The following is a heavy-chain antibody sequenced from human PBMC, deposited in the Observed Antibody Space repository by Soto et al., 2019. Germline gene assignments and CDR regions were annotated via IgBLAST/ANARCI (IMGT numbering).Heavy chain of an antibody. CDR3: ARVGGNYDYYYGMDV. V-gene: IGHV1-69*13. Sequence: SVKVSCKASGGTFSSYAISWVRQAPGQGLEWMGGIIPIFGTANYAQKYQGRVTITADESTSTAYMELSSLRSEDTAVYYCARVGGNYDYYYGMDVWGQGTTVTVSS. D-gene: IGHD2-21*02. CDR2: IIPIFGTA. CDR1: GGTFSSYA. J-gene: IGHJ6*02.